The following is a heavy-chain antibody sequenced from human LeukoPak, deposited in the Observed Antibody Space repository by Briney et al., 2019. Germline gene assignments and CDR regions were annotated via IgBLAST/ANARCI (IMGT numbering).Heavy chain of an antibody. CDR1: GGSISDYY. J-gene: IGHJ4*02. V-gene: IGHV4-59*12. Sequence: PSETLSLTCAVSGGSISDYYWSWIRQPPGKGLEWIGYIHYTGSTSYNPSLKSRVTISIDTSKNQFSLKLSSVTAADTAVYYCARTDGREAKPHFDYWGQGTLVTVSS. CDR3: ARTDGREAKPHFDY. CDR2: IHYTGST.